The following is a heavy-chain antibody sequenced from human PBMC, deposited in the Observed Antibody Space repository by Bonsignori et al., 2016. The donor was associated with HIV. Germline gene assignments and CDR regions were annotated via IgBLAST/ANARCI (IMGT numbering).Heavy chain of an antibody. V-gene: IGHV3-72*01. D-gene: IGHD3-22*01. CDR3: AREKGYYYDSSGYSAYYYYMDV. CDR2: TRNKANSYTT. Sequence: QMPGKGLEWVGRTRNKANSYTTEYAASVKGRFTISRDDSKNSLYLQMNSLKTEDTAVYYCAREKGYYYDSSGYSAYYYYMDVWGKGTTVTVSS. J-gene: IGHJ6*03.